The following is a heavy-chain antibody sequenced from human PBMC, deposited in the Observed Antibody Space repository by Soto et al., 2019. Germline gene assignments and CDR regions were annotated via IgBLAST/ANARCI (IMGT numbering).Heavy chain of an antibody. CDR3: ARPRQDLSSSWPHAFDI. CDR2: IWYDGSNK. V-gene: IGHV3-33*01. CDR1: GFTFSSYG. J-gene: IGHJ3*02. Sequence: QVQLVESGGGVVQPGRSLRLSCAASGFTFSSYGMHWVRQAPGKGLEWVAVIWYDGSNKYYADSVKGRFTISRDNSKNTLYLQMNSLRAEDTAVYYCARPRQDLSSSWPHAFDIWVQGTMVTVSS. D-gene: IGHD6-13*01.